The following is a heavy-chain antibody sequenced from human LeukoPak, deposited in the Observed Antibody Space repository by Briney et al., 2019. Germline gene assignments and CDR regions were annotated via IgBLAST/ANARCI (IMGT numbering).Heavy chain of an antibody. Sequence: ASVKVSCKASGGTFSSYAISWVRQAPGQGLEWMGRIIPILGVANYAQNFQGRITIAVDKSTSTVYMELSSLTSDDTAMYYCARALRGGDYSADYWGQGTLVTVSS. CDR1: GGTFSSYA. J-gene: IGHJ4*02. V-gene: IGHV1-69*04. D-gene: IGHD2-15*01. CDR3: ARALRGGDYSADY. CDR2: IIPILGVA.